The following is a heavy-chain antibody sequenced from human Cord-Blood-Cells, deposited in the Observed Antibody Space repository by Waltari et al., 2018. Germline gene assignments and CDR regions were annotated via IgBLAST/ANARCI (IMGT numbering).Heavy chain of an antibody. V-gene: IGHV4-34*01. CDR2: INHSGST. D-gene: IGHD1-26*01. J-gene: IGHJ4*02. CDR1: GGSFSGYY. CDR3: ARGHPQWELYYFDY. Sequence: QVQLQQWGAGLLKLSETLSLTCAVYGGSFSGYYWSWIRQPPGKGLEWIGEINHSGSTNYNPYLKSRVTISVDTSKNQFSLKLSSVTAADTAVYYCARGHPQWELYYFDYWGQGSLVTVSS.